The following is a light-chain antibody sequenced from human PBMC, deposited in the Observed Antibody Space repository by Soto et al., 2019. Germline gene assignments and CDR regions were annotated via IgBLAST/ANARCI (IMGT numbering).Light chain of an antibody. V-gene: IGLV2-23*01. Sequence: QSALTQPASVSGSPGQSITISCTGTSSDVGSGNVVSWYQHYPGKAPQLMIYEGFKRPSGVSSRFSGSKSGNTACLTISGLQAEDEADYYCCSHAGSNTYVFGTGTKVTVL. CDR1: SSDVGSGNV. J-gene: IGLJ1*01. CDR2: EGF. CDR3: CSHAGSNTYV.